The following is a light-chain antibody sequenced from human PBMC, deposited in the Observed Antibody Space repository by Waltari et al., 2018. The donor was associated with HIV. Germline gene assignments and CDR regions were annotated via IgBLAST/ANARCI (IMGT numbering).Light chain of an antibody. CDR3: VIWHNSAWV. CDR1: SGIDVAIYR. V-gene: IGLV5-45*01. J-gene: IGLJ2*01. Sequence: QAVLTQPASLSASPGASASLTCTLRSGIDVAIYRLYCYQQKPGSPPQYPLRYKSDSDKQQGSGVPSRFSGSKDASANAGILLISGLQSGDEADYYCVIWHNSAWVFGGGTKLTVL. CDR2: YKSDSDK.